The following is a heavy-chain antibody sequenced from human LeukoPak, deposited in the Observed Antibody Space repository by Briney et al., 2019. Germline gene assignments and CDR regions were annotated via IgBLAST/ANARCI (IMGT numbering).Heavy chain of an antibody. D-gene: IGHD1-26*01. CDR3: ARGDVGATVFDY. CDR2: IYYSGST. Sequence: PSETLSLTCTVSGGSISSYYWSWNRQPPGKGLEWIGYIYYSGSTNYNPSLKSRVTISVDTSKNQFSLKLSSVTAADTAVYYCARGDVGATVFDYWGQGTLVTVSS. CDR1: GGSISSYY. J-gene: IGHJ4*02. V-gene: IGHV4-59*01.